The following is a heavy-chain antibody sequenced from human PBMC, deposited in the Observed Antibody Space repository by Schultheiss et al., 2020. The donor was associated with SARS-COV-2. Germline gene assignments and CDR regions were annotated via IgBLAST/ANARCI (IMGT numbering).Heavy chain of an antibody. CDR2: IVVGSGNT. Sequence: SVKVSCKASGGTFSSYAISWVRQAPGQGLEWMGWIVVGSGNTNYAQKFQERVTITRDMSTSTAYMELSSLRSEDTAVYYCAAGEVVVVPAAIAFDYWGQGTLVTVSS. J-gene: IGHJ4*02. CDR1: GGTFSSYA. V-gene: IGHV1-58*02. D-gene: IGHD2-2*02. CDR3: AAGEVVVVPAAIAFDY.